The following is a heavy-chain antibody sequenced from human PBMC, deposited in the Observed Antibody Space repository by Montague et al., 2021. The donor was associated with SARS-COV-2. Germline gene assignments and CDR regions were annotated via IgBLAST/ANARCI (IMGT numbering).Heavy chain of an antibody. Sequence: PALAKPTQTLTLTRTFSGFSLSTRTVGVGWIRQPPGKALEWLALIYWDDDKRYSPSLKSRLTITKVTSKNQVVLTMTNMDPVDTATYYCAHRLPAVAAFDYWGQGTLVTVSS. D-gene: IGHD6-6*01. CDR3: AHRLPAVAAFDY. V-gene: IGHV2-5*02. CDR1: GFSLSTRTVG. CDR2: IYWDDDK. J-gene: IGHJ4*02.